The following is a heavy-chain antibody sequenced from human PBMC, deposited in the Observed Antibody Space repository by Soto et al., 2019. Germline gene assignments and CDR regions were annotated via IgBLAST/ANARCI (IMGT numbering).Heavy chain of an antibody. CDR2: ISYDGSNK. CDR1: GFTFSSYG. D-gene: IGHD3-22*01. CDR3: ANLGGYYDSSGYYWSS. Sequence: PGGSLRLSCAASGFTFSSYGMHWVRQAPGKGLEWVAVISYDGSNKYYADSVKGRFTISRDNSKNTLYLQMNSLRAEDTAVYYCANLGGYYDSSGYYWSSWGQGTLVTVSS. V-gene: IGHV3-30*18. J-gene: IGHJ4*02.